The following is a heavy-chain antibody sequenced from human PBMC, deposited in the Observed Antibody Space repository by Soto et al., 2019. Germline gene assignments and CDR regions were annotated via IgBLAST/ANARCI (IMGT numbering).Heavy chain of an antibody. Sequence: SETLSLTCTVSGGSISSGGYYWSWIRQHPGKGLEWIGYIYYSGSTYYNPSLKSRVTISIDTSKNQFSLKLSSVTAADTAVYYCAIGISRTIDYWGQGTLVTVSS. V-gene: IGHV4-31*02. D-gene: IGHD1-20*01. CDR1: GGSISSGGYY. J-gene: IGHJ4*02. CDR3: AIGISRTIDY. CDR2: IYYSGST.